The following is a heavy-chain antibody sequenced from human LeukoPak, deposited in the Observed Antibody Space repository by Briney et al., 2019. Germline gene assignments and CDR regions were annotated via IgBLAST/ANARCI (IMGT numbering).Heavy chain of an antibody. J-gene: IGHJ6*03. CDR3: AKAGGGYTYYYYMDV. CDR1: GFTFSSYG. CDR2: IWYDGSNK. V-gene: IGHV3-33*06. D-gene: IGHD5-12*01. Sequence: QPGRSLRLSCAASGFTFSSYGMHWVRQAPGKGLEWVAVIWYDGSNKYYAASVKGRFTISRDNSKNTLYLQMNSLRAEDTAVYYCAKAGGGYTYYYYMDVWGKGTTVTVSS.